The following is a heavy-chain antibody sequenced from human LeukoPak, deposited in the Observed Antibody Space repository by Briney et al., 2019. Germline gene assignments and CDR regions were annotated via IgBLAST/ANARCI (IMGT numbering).Heavy chain of an antibody. CDR3: ARGRVVGAD. CDR2: IYTSGST. J-gene: IGHJ4*02. D-gene: IGHD2-15*01. CDR1: GGSISSGSYY. V-gene: IGHV4-61*02. Sequence: SQTLSLTCTVSGGSISSGSYYWSWIRQPAGKGLEWIGRIYTSGSTNYNPSLKSRVTISVDTSKNQFSLKLNSVTAADTAVYYCARGRVVGADWGQGTLVTVSS.